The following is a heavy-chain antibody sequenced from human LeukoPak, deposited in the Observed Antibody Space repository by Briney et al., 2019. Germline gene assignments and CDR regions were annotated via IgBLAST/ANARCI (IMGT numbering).Heavy chain of an antibody. CDR2: IKKDGSEK. CDR3: ARESKGRSKIDY. V-gene: IGHV3-7*01. CDR1: GFTFSGYW. J-gene: IGHJ4*02. D-gene: IGHD4-17*01. Sequence: QPGGSLRLSCAASGFTFSGYWMSWVRQAPGKGLEWVANIKKDGSEKYNVDSVKGRFAISRGNANKSLYLQMNSLRAEDTAVYYCARESKGRSKIDYWGQGTLVTVSS.